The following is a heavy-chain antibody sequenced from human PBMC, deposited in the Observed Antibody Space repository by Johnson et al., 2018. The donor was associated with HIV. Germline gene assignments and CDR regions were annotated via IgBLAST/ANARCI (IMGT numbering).Heavy chain of an antibody. CDR1: GFSFIDYA. CDR2: IYSGDAGT. J-gene: IGHJ3*02. V-gene: IGHV3-NL1*01. D-gene: IGHD4-17*01. CDR3: AKNRDYGDGDGFDM. Sequence: QVQLVESGGRLIQPGESLRLSCAASGFSFIDYAMIWVRQAPGKGLEWVSVIYSGDAGTYYADSVKGRFTISRDNSKTTLYLQMNSLASEDTAVYYCAKNRDYGDGDGFDMWGQGTMVTVSS.